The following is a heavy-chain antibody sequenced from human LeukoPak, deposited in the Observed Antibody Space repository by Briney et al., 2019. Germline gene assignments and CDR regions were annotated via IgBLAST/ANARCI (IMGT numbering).Heavy chain of an antibody. Sequence: GGSLRLSCAASGFAFSSYAMSWVRQAPGKGLEWVSAISGSGGSTYYADSVKGRFTISRDNSKNTLYLQMNSLRAEDTAVYYCAKADYSTTYFDYWGQGTLVTVSS. J-gene: IGHJ4*02. CDR3: AKADYSTTYFDY. CDR1: GFAFSSYA. V-gene: IGHV3-23*01. CDR2: ISGSGGST. D-gene: IGHD4-11*01.